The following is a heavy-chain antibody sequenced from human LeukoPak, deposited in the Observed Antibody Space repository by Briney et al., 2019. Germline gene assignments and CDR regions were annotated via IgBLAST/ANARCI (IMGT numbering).Heavy chain of an antibody. CDR1: GDSVSSNNPT. V-gene: IGHV6-1*01. CDR2: TYYRSKWNN. J-gene: IGHJ5*02. Sequence: SQTLSLTCAISGDSVSSNNPTWNWIRQSPSRGLEWLGRTYYRSKWNNEYAVSVKSRITINPDTSKNQFSLQLNSVTPEDTAVYFCARGVTYYYVSWGQGTLVTVSS. CDR3: ARGVTYYYVS. D-gene: IGHD3-10*02.